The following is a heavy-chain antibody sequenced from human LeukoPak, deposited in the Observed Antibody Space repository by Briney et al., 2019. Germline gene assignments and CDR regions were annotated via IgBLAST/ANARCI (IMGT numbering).Heavy chain of an antibody. Sequence: SETLSLTCTVSGGSINSGGHYWSWIRQHPGKGLEWIGYIYYSGSTHYNPSLQSRIIISVDMSKNQFSLKLSSVTAADTAVYYCARIKYDYGSGSYQDYWGQGTLVTVSS. V-gene: IGHV4-31*03. CDR2: IYYSGST. CDR1: GGSINSGGHY. J-gene: IGHJ4*02. D-gene: IGHD3-10*01. CDR3: ARIKYDYGSGSYQDY.